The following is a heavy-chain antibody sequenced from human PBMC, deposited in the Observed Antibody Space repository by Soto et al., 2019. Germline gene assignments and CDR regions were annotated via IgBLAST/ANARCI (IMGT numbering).Heavy chain of an antibody. V-gene: IGHV3-23*01. CDR3: ARTSKGYSGSYFDL. CDR2: NSGSGAST. Sequence: EVQLLESGGGVGQPGGSLRLSCSASGFSFSGYAMSWVRQAAGKGLEWVSTNSGSGASTFYADSVKGRFTISRDNSNTTFYPQIIKRRAEDTAVYDCARTSKGYSGSYFDLWGQGILVTVSS. CDR1: GFSFSGYA. J-gene: IGHJ4*02. D-gene: IGHD1-26*01.